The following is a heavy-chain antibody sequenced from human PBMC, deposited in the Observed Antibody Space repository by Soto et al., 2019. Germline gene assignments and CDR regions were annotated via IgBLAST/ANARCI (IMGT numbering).Heavy chain of an antibody. CDR2: MNQDGSQI. CDR1: GFTFSNYW. Sequence: PGGSLRLSCAVSGFTFSNYWMTWVRQAPGKGLEWVAYMNQDGSQIYYVDSLRGRFTISRDNAKNSLYLQMNSLRVDDTAVYYCDRDRGPNTPDYWGQGTLVTVSS. V-gene: IGHV3-7*01. CDR3: DRDRGPNTPDY. D-gene: IGHD5-18*01. J-gene: IGHJ4*02.